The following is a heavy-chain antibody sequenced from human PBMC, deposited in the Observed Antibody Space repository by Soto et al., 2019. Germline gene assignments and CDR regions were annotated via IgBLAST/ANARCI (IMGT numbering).Heavy chain of an antibody. Sequence: QVHLVESGGGVVQPGRSLRLSCAASGFTFSTTGMHWVRQAPGKGLEWVAMISHDGGEKHYTDSVKGRFTISRDTSKNTLYLQMNSLRPEATAVYHCAKDLYGACWYNDFDPWGQGTLVTVSS. D-gene: IGHD1-1*01. CDR1: GFTFSTTG. CDR3: AKDLYGACWYNDFDP. J-gene: IGHJ5*02. CDR2: ISHDGGEK. V-gene: IGHV3-30*18.